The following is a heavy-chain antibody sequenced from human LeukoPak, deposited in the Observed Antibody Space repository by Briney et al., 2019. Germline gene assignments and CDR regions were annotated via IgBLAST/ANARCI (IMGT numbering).Heavy chain of an antibody. CDR1: GERVSSNTAS. D-gene: IGHD4-11*01. Sequence: SQTLSLTCAISGERVSSNTASWNWFRQSPSRGLEWLGRTYYRSKWSNDYAPSVKGRITINADTPRNQFSLHLNSVTPEDTAVYFCARDRDSDFEWGPYDPWGQGTLVVVSS. CDR2: TYYRSKWSN. V-gene: IGHV6-1*01. J-gene: IGHJ5*02. CDR3: ARDRDSDFEWGPYDP.